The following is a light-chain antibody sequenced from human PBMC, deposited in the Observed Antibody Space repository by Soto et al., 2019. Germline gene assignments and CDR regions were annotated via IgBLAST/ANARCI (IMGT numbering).Light chain of an antibody. CDR1: SGHSTYA. J-gene: IGLJ2*01. Sequence: ELAQSPSASASLGASVKLTCTLSSGHSTYAIAWHQQQPENGPRFLMKLNSDGNHTKGDGIPDRFSGSSSGAERYLSISSLQSEDEADYYCQSWDTGIHRVFGGGTKVTVL. CDR2: LNSDGNH. V-gene: IGLV4-69*01. CDR3: QSWDTGIHRV.